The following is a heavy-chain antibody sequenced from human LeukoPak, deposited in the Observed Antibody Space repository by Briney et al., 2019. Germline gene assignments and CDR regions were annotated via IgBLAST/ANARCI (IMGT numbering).Heavy chain of an antibody. CDR2: ISGSGGNT. D-gene: IGHD3-9*01. CDR1: GVTFSSFA. Sequence: GGSLRLSCAASGVTFSSFAMGWVRQAPGKGLEWVSVISGSGGNTNHADSVKGRFTISRDNSKNTLYLQMNSLRAEDTAVYYCAKENQRYRGYFDYWGQGTLVTVSS. V-gene: IGHV3-23*01. CDR3: AKENQRYRGYFDY. J-gene: IGHJ4*02.